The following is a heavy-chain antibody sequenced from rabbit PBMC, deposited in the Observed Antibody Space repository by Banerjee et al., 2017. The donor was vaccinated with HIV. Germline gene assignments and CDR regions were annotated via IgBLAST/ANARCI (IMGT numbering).Heavy chain of an antibody. J-gene: IGHJ4*01. CDR1: GFDFSSYW. V-gene: IGHV1S45*01. CDR2: IDSGSSVRT. CDR3: ARDLSYDDYGYFDL. D-gene: IGHD2-1*01. Sequence: QEQLVESGGGLVQPEGSLTITCKASGFDFSSYWRCWVRQAPGKGLDWIACIDSGSSVRTWYATWAKGRFTISKTSSTTVTLQMTSLTGADTATYFCARDLSYDDYGYFDLWGPGTLVTVS.